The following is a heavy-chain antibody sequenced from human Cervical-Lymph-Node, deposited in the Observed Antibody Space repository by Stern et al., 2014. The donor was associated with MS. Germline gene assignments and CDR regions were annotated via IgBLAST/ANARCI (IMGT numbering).Heavy chain of an antibody. CDR1: GFTFSDHY. D-gene: IGHD2-8*01. CDR2: TRNKANSYTT. J-gene: IGHJ4*02. CDR3: ARDYCTNGVCYTD. Sequence: EVQLVESGGGLVRPGGSLRLSCAASGFTFSDHYIDWVRQAPGKGLEWVGRTRNKANSYTTEYAASVKGRFTISRDDSKNSLYLQMNSLKTEDTAVYYCARDYCTNGVCYTDWGQGTLVTVSS. V-gene: IGHV3-72*01.